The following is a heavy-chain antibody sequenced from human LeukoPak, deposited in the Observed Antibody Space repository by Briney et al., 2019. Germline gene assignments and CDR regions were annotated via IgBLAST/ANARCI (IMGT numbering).Heavy chain of an antibody. CDR2: INSDGSST. Sequence: PGGSLRLSCAASGFTFSSYWMHWVRQAPGKGLVWVSHINSDGSSTSYADSVKGRFTISRDNAKNTLYLQMNSLRAEDTAVYYCARDGNWNDLSYWGQGTLVTVSS. V-gene: IGHV3-74*01. D-gene: IGHD1-20*01. CDR1: GFTFSSYW. J-gene: IGHJ4*02. CDR3: ARDGNWNDLSY.